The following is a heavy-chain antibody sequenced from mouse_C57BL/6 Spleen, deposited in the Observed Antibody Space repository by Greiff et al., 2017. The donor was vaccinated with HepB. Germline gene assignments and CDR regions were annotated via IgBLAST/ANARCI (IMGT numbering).Heavy chain of an antibody. Sequence: VQLKESGAELVKPGASVKLSCKASGYTFPEYTIHWVKQRSGQGLEWIGWFYPGSGSIKYNEKFKDKATLTADKSSSTVYMELSRLTSEDSAVYFCARHSLYDGYYDWYFDVWGTGTTVTVSS. CDR2: FYPGSGSI. CDR1: GYTFPEYT. CDR3: ARHSLYDGYYDWYFDV. V-gene: IGHV1-62-2*01. D-gene: IGHD2-3*01. J-gene: IGHJ1*03.